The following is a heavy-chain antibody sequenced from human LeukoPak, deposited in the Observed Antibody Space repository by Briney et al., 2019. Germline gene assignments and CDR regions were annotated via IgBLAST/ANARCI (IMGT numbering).Heavy chain of an antibody. CDR2: IYPGDSDT. CDR1: GYSFTSYW. J-gene: IGHJ4*02. V-gene: IGHV5-51*01. Sequence: GESLKISCKGSGYSFTSYWIGWVRQMPGKGLEWMGIIYPGDSDTRYSPSFQGQVTISADKSISTAYLQWSSLKASDTAMYYCATTPSDIAATIRRPDYWGQGTLVTVSS. D-gene: IGHD5-12*01. CDR3: ATTPSDIAATIRRPDY.